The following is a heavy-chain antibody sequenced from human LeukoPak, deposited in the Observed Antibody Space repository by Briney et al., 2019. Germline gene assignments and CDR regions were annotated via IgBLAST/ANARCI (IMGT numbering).Heavy chain of an antibody. V-gene: IGHV1-2*04. CDR3: ARGWDFYYGSGSYFDAFDI. CDR1: GYTLTGYY. J-gene: IGHJ3*02. D-gene: IGHD3-10*01. Sequence: ASVEVSCKASGYTLTGYYMHWVRQAPGQGLEWMGWINPNSGGANYAQKFQGWVTMTRDTSISTAYMELSRLRSDDTAVYYCARGWDFYYGSGSYFDAFDIWGQGTMVTVSS. CDR2: INPNSGGA.